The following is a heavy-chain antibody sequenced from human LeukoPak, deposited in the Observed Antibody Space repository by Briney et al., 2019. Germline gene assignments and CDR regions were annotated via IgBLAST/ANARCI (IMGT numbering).Heavy chain of an antibody. CDR2: INHSGST. J-gene: IGHJ4*02. CDR3: ARHGRQRRGYSYGYNDY. Sequence: SETLSLTCAVYGGSFSGYHWSWIRQPPGKGLEWIGEINHSGSTNYNPSLKSRVTISVDTSKNQFSLKLSSVTAADTAVYYCARHGRQRRGYSYGYNDYWGQGTLVTVSS. D-gene: IGHD5-18*01. CDR1: GGSFSGYH. V-gene: IGHV4-34*01.